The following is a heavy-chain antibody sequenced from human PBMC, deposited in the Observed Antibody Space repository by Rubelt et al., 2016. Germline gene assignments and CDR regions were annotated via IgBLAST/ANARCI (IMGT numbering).Heavy chain of an antibody. CDR1: GGSFSGYY. D-gene: IGHD2-2*01. CDR3: ARGIKYCSSTSCYPWFDP. J-gene: IGHJ5*02. Sequence: QVQLQQWGAGLLKPSETLSLTCAVYGGSFSGYYWSWIRQPPGKGLEWIGEINHSGSTNYNPSLKSRVTISVDTSKNQFSLKLSSVTAADTAVYYCARGIKYCSSTSCYPWFDPWGQGTLVTVSS. V-gene: IGHV4-34*01. CDR2: INHSGST.